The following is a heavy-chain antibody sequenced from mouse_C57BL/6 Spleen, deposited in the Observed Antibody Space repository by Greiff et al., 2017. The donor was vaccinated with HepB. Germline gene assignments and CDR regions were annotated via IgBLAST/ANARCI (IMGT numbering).Heavy chain of an antibody. D-gene: IGHD2-4*01. V-gene: IGHV14-2*01. Sequence: EVKLVESGAELVKPGASVKLSCTASGFNIKDYYMHWVKQRTEQGLEWIGRIDPEDGETKYAPKFQGQATITADTSSNTAYLQLSSLTSEDTAVYYCAEGGLRHDFDYWGQGTTLTVSS. J-gene: IGHJ2*01. CDR2: IDPEDGET. CDR1: GFNIKDYY. CDR3: AEGGLRHDFDY.